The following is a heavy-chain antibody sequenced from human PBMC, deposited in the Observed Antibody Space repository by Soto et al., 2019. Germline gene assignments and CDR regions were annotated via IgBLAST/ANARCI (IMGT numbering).Heavy chain of an antibody. J-gene: IGHJ3*02. V-gene: IGHV1-3*01. D-gene: IGHD3-22*01. CDR3: AREFVVINLPPVDAFDI. Sequence: GASVKVSCKASGYTFTSYAMHWVRQAPGQSLEWMGWINAGNGNTKYSQKFQGRVTITRDTSASTAYMELSSLRSEDTAVYYCAREFVVINLPPVDAFDIWGQGTMVTVSS. CDR1: GYTFTSYA. CDR2: INAGNGNT.